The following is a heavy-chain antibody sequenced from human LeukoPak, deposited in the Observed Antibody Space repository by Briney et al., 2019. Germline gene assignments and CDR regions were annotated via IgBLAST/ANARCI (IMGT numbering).Heavy chain of an antibody. CDR2: IYYSGST. CDR1: GGSISSYY. V-gene: IGHV4-59*01. D-gene: IGHD4-17*01. J-gene: IGHJ6*02. CDR3: ARSATVTNYYYGMDV. Sequence: SETLSLTCTVSGGSISSYYWSWLRQPPGKGLGWIGYIYYSGSTNYNPSLKSRVTISVDTSKNQFSLKLSSVTAADTAVYYCARSATVTNYYYGMDVWGQGTTVTVSS.